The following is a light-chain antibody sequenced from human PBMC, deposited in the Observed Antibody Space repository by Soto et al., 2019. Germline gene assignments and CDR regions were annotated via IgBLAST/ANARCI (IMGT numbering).Light chain of an antibody. Sequence: EVVMTQSPATLSVSPGERATLSCRASQSGNSNLAWYQKKPGQAPSLLFFDASTRATGIPARFSASGSGTDFTLTISSLQSEDFAVYHCQQYSRWPWTFGQGTKVEIK. CDR3: QQYSRWPWT. CDR1: QSGNSN. V-gene: IGKV3-15*01. J-gene: IGKJ1*01. CDR2: DAS.